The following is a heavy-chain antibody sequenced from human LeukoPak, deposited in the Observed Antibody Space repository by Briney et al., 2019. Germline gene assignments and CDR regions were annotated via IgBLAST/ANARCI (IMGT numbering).Heavy chain of an antibody. J-gene: IGHJ4*02. D-gene: IGHD4-17*01. Sequence: GGSLRLSCAASGFTFSSYDMHCVRQATGKSLECVSAIGTAGDTYYPGSVKGRFTIYRENAKNSLYIQVKSLRAGDTAVYYCARGGDYDPYYFDYWGQGTLVTVSP. CDR3: ARGGDYDPYYFDY. CDR1: GFTFSSYD. CDR2: IGTAGDT. V-gene: IGHV3-13*01.